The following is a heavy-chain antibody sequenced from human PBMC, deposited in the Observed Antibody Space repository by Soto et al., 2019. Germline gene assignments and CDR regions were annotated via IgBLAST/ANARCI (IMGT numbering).Heavy chain of an antibody. Sequence: SVKVSCKASGGTFSSDAISWVRQAPGQGLEWMGGIIPIFGTANYAQKFQGRVTITADESTSTAYMELSSLRSEDTAVYYCARDWGPYGGYFDYWGQGTLVTVSS. D-gene: IGHD2-15*01. CDR2: IIPIFGTA. CDR3: ARDWGPYGGYFDY. CDR1: GGTFSSDA. J-gene: IGHJ4*02. V-gene: IGHV1-69*13.